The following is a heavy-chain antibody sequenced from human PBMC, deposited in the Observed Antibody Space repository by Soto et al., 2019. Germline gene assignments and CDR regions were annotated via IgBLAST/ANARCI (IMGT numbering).Heavy chain of an antibody. V-gene: IGHV1-18*01. Sequence: ASVKVSCKASGYSFTNHCISWVRQAPGQGLEWMGWISGYNGNTNYAQNLQGRVTMTTDTSTSTAYMELRSLRSDDTAVYYCARGGRDSSTGPPYYWGQGTLVTVSS. CDR3: ARGGRDSSTGPPYY. CDR2: ISGYNGNT. CDR1: GYSFTNHC. J-gene: IGHJ4*02. D-gene: IGHD2-2*01.